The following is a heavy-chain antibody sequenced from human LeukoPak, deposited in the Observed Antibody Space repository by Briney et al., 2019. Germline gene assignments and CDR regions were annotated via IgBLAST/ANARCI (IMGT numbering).Heavy chain of an antibody. D-gene: IGHD6-19*01. Sequence: PGGSLRLSCAASEFIFSDYAMGWVRQAPGKGLEWVSTIDKTTYPTFSADYVKGRFTISRDNSKNTLYLQMNSLRNEDTAVYFCPKFEGATIPGWFNDYWGQGILVTVSS. J-gene: IGHJ4*02. V-gene: IGHV3-23*05. CDR1: EFIFSDYA. CDR3: PKFEGATIPGWFNDY. CDR2: IDKTTYPT.